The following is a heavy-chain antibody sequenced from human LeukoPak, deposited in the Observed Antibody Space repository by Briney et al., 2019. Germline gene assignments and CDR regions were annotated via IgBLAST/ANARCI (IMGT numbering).Heavy chain of an antibody. J-gene: IGHJ4*02. V-gene: IGHV4-31*03. D-gene: IGHD6-13*01. CDR1: GGSISSGGYS. Sequence: SETLSLTCTVSGGSISSGGYSWSWLRQHPGKGLEWIGYIYYSGSTYYNPSLKSRVTISVDTSKNQFSLKLSSVTAADTAVYYCARDLSRAYFDYWGQGTLVTVSS. CDR3: ARDLSRAYFDY. CDR2: IYYSGST.